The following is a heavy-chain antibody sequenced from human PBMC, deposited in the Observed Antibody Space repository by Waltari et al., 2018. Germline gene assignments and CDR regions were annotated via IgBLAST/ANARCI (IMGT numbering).Heavy chain of an antibody. CDR3: VRERLHSYGWGPFEI. J-gene: IGHJ3*02. CDR2: MYPGDSTV. Sequence: EVQLLQSGGEVKKPGESLTISCEGSTSDVPRYRIGWVRQRPGKGLEWMGIMYPGDSTVRYSPSFQGQVTISADKSIYTTYLQWSSLRASDTAIYYCVRERLHSYGWGPFEIWGQGTMVTVSS. CDR1: TSDVPRYR. D-gene: IGHD5-18*01. V-gene: IGHV5-51*01.